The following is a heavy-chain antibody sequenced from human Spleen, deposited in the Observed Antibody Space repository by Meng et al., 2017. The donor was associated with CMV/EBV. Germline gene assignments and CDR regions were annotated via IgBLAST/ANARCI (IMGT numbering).Heavy chain of an antibody. J-gene: IGHJ4*02. Sequence: KASGSIFNIYYMHWMRQDPGQGLEWKGWIKPNSGDTKYAQKFQGRVTMTRDTSISTAYMELSRLRSDDTAVYYCASGYNYGTPKFDYWGQGTLVTVSS. D-gene: IGHD5-18*01. CDR1: GSIFNIYY. V-gene: IGHV1-2*02. CDR2: IKPNSGDT. CDR3: ASGYNYGTPKFDY.